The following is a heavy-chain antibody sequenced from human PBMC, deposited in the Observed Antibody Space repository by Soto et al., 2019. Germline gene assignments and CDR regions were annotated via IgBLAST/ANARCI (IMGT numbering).Heavy chain of an antibody. CDR2: INAGNGNT. V-gene: IGHV1-3*01. Sequence: QVQLVQSGAEVKKPGASVKVSCKASGYTFTSYAMHWVRQAPGQRLEWMGWINAGNGNTKYSQKFQGRVTITRDTSASTAYMELSSLRSGDTAVYYCAREILTIFGVVNYYFDYWGQGTLVTVSS. CDR1: GYTFTSYA. CDR3: AREILTIFGVVNYYFDY. J-gene: IGHJ4*02. D-gene: IGHD3-3*01.